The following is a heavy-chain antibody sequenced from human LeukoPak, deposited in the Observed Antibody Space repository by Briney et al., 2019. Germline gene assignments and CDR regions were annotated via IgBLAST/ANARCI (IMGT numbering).Heavy chain of an antibody. CDR1: GFTFDDYA. CDR2: INWNSGYI. Sequence: GRSLRLSCAASGFTFDDYAMYWVRQPPGKGMEWVSGINWNSGYIDYADSVKGRFTISRDNSKNTLYLQMNSLRAEDTAVYYCAKNKLGKFDYWGQGTLVTVSS. CDR3: AKNKLGKFDY. J-gene: IGHJ4*02. V-gene: IGHV3-9*01. D-gene: IGHD7-27*01.